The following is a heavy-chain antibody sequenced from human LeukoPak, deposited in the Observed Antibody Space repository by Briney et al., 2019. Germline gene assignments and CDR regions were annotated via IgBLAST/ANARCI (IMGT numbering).Heavy chain of an antibody. D-gene: IGHD2/OR15-2a*01. CDR3: ARISGMYDAFDI. Sequence: ASVKVSCKASGYTFTSYDINWVRQATGQGLEWMGWINPNSGGTNYAQKFQGRVTMTRDTSISTAYMELSRLRSDDTAVYYCARISGMYDAFDIWGQGTMVTVSS. CDR1: GYTFTSYD. CDR2: INPNSGGT. V-gene: IGHV1-2*02. J-gene: IGHJ3*02.